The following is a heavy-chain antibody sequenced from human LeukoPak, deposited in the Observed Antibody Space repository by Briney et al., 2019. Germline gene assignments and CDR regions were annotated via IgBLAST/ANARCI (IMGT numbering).Heavy chain of an antibody. CDR2: MSPNSGNT. D-gene: IGHD2-21*02. Sequence: ASVKVSCKASGYTFTSYDINWVRQATGQGLEWMGWMSPNSGNTGYAQKFQVRVTMTRDTSINTADRELSSLRSEDTAVYYCARGGTICSGGDCYLNWLDPWGQGTLVTVSS. CDR3: ARGGTICSGGDCYLNWLDP. V-gene: IGHV1-8*01. J-gene: IGHJ5*02. CDR1: GYTFTSYD.